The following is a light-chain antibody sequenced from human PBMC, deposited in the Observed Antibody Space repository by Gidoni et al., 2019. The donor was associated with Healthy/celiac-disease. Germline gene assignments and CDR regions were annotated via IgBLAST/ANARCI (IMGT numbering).Light chain of an antibody. CDR1: QSVSSN. Sequence: EIVMTQSPATLSVSPGERATLSCTASQSVSSNLAWYQQKPGQAPRLLIYSASTRATGIPARFSGSGSGTEFTLTISSLQSEDFAVYYCQQYNNWPFTFGPXTKVDIK. J-gene: IGKJ3*01. V-gene: IGKV3-15*01. CDR3: QQYNNWPFT. CDR2: SAS.